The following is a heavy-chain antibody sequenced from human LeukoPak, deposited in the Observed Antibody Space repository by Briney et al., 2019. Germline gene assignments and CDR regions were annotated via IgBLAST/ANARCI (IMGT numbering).Heavy chain of an antibody. Sequence: GGSLRLSCAASGFTFNTYGMSWVRQAPGKGLEWVSFISGSGGSTYYADSVKGRFTISRDNSKNTLYLQMNSLRAEDTAVYYCAKYLGVVPAALGSYFQHWGQGTLVTVSS. CDR3: AKYLGVVPAALGSYFQH. V-gene: IGHV3-23*01. CDR2: ISGSGGST. J-gene: IGHJ1*01. D-gene: IGHD2-2*01. CDR1: GFTFNTYG.